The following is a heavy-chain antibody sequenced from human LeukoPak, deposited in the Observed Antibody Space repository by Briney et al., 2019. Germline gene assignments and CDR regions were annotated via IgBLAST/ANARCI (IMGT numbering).Heavy chain of an antibody. Sequence: GGCLRLFCAASGFIFSDYYMSWVSQTSGRGLEWVSYISSSGYTTYHADSVKGRFTISRDNAKRSLYLQMNSLRAEDTAVYYWARSPAKSYSNYWYQTDFWGQGTLVTVSS. CDR3: ARSPAKSYSNYWYQTDF. CDR1: GFIFSDYY. V-gene: IGHV3-11*01. J-gene: IGHJ4*02. CDR2: ISSSGYTT. D-gene: IGHD6-13*01.